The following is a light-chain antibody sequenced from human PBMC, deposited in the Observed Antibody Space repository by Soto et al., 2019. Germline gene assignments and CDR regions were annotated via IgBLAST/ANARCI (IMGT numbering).Light chain of an antibody. CDR3: QQSFSTPRT. Sequence: DLEMTQSQSPQSASVGDRVTITCRASQTISTYLNWYQQKPGKAPKLLIYGASSLQSGVPSRFSGSGSGTDFTLTISSLQPEDFGTYYCQQSFSTPRTFGQGTKVDI. J-gene: IGKJ1*01. CDR1: QTISTY. V-gene: IGKV1-39*01. CDR2: GAS.